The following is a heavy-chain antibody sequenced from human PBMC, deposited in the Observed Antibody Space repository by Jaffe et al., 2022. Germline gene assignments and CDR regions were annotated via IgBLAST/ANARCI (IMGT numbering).Heavy chain of an antibody. CDR1: GGSISSGSYY. CDR2: IYTSGST. D-gene: IGHD3-10*02. Sequence: QVQLQESGPGLVKPSQTLSLTCTVSGGSISSGSYYWSWIRQPAGKGLEWIGRIYTSGSTNYNPSLKSRVTISVDTSKNQFSLKLSSVTAADTAVYYCARVWSGYFDYWGQGTLVTVSS. CDR3: ARVWSGYFDY. J-gene: IGHJ4*02. V-gene: IGHV4-61*02.